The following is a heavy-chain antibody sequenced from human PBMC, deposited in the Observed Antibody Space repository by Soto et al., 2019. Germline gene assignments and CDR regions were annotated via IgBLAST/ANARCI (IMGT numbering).Heavy chain of an antibody. D-gene: IGHD4-17*01. CDR3: AHKGYGDYPLDY. J-gene: IGHJ4*02. CDR2: VYWDDTK. V-gene: IGHV2-5*02. CDR1: GFSLSTSGVG. Sequence: QITLKESGPTLVKPTQTLTLTCTFSGFSLSTSGVGVGWIRQPPGKALEGLAVVYWDDTKPSSPSLKSRLTITKDTSKNQVVLTITNMDPVDTATYFCAHKGYGDYPLDYWGQGTLVTVSS.